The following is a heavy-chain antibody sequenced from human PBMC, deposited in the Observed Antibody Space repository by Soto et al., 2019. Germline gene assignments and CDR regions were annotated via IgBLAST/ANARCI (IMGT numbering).Heavy chain of an antibody. CDR2: ISNDGRNK. Sequence: QERVVESGGGEVQPGTSLRLSCVASDFSFRNYGMHWVRQAPGKGLEWVADISNDGRNKYYAESVKGRFTISRDNSKNTLYLQMNSLRSEDTAVYYCAKDWRWEQKNYGINVWRQGPSVTVSS. V-gene: IGHV3-30*18. CDR1: DFSFRNYG. J-gene: IGHJ6*02. D-gene: IGHD1-26*01. CDR3: AKDWRWEQKNYGINV.